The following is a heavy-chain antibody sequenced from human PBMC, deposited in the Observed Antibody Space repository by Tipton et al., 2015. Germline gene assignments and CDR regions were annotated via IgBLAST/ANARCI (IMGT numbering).Heavy chain of an antibody. CDR3: ARARGRHGGLFDS. V-gene: IGHV4-59*01. Sequence: LRLSCSVSSDSISKYYWSWIRQPPGKELEWIGYIQYSGNTHYNPSLKSRVTISVDTSKSQFSLKMTSVTATDTAVYYCARARGRHGGLFDSWGQGTLVTVSS. CDR1: SDSISKYY. D-gene: IGHD4-23*01. J-gene: IGHJ4*02. CDR2: IQYSGNT.